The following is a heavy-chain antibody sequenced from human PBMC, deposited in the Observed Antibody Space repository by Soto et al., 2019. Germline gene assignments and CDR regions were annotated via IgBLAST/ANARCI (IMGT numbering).Heavy chain of an antibody. J-gene: IGHJ6*02. CDR2: ISYDGSNK. V-gene: IGHV3-30-3*01. CDR1: GFTFSSYA. Sequence: PGGSLRLSYAASGFTFSSYARHWVRQAPGKGLEWVAVISYDGSNKYYAASVKGRFTISRDNSKNTLYLRMNSLRAEDTAVYYCAKAVDFWSGYPYGMDVCGLGTTVTVSS. CDR3: AKAVDFWSGYPYGMDV. D-gene: IGHD3-3*01.